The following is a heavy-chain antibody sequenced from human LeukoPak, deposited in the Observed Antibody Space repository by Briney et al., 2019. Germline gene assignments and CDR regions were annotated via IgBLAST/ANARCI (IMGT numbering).Heavy chain of an antibody. J-gene: IGHJ2*01. V-gene: IGHV4-34*01. CDR3: ARRSKVGAQRSYWYFDL. CDR2: INHSGST. D-gene: IGHD1-26*01. Sequence: SETLSLTCAVYGGSFSGYYWSWIRQPPGKGLEWIGEINHSGSTNYNPSLKSRVTISVDMSKNQFSLKLSSVTAADTAVYYCARRSKVGAQRSYWYFDLWGHGTLVTVSS. CDR1: GGSFSGYY.